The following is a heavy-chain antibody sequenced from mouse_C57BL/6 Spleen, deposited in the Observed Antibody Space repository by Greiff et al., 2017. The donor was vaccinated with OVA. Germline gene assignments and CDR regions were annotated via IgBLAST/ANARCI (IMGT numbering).Heavy chain of an antibody. J-gene: IGHJ2*01. CDR2: ISYDGSN. Sequence: EESGPGLVKPSQSLSLTCSVTGYSITSGYYWNWIRQFPGNKLEWMGYISYDGSNNYNPSLKNRISITRDTSKNQFFLKLNSVTTEDTATYYCARSGSFYGNYEDYFDYWGQGTTLTVSS. CDR3: ARSGSFYGNYEDYFDY. V-gene: IGHV3-6*01. D-gene: IGHD2-1*01. CDR1: GYSITSGYY.